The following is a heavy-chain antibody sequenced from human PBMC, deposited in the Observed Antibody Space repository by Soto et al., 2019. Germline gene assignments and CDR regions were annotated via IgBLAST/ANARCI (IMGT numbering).Heavy chain of an antibody. Sequence: SETLSLTCAVYGGSFSGYYWSWIRQPPGKGLEWIGEINHSGSTNYNPSLKSRVTISVDTSKNQFSLKLSSVTAADTAVYYCARGGWETNYYYYYMDVWGKGTTVTVSS. V-gene: IGHV4-34*01. CDR1: GGSFSGYY. CDR3: ARGGWETNYYYYYMDV. D-gene: IGHD1-26*01. CDR2: INHSGST. J-gene: IGHJ6*03.